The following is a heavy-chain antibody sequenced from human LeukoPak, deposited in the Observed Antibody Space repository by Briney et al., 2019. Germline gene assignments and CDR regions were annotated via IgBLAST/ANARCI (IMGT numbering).Heavy chain of an antibody. Sequence: SQTLSLTCAISGDSVSSNSAAWNWIRQSPSRGLEWLGRTYYRSKWYNDYAVSVKSRITINPDTSKNQFSLQLNSETPEDTAVYYCAGGGSYYGVLNWFDPWGQGTLVTVSS. J-gene: IGHJ5*02. CDR2: TYYRSKWYN. D-gene: IGHD1-26*01. V-gene: IGHV6-1*01. CDR3: AGGGSYYGVLNWFDP. CDR1: GDSVSSNSAA.